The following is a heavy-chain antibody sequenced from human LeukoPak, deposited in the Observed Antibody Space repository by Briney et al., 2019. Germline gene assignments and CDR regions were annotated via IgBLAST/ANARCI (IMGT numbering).Heavy chain of an antibody. CDR3: ARIRRYSSSWYGRDDY. J-gene: IGHJ4*02. CDR1: SGSFRGYY. Sequence: SESLSLKGAVYSGSFRGYYWSWIRQPPGKELEWSGEINHSGSTSYNPSLKSRVTISVDTSKNQFSLKLSSVTAADTAVYYCARIRRYSSSWYGRDDYWGQGTLVTVSS. CDR2: INHSGST. D-gene: IGHD6-13*01. V-gene: IGHV4-34*01.